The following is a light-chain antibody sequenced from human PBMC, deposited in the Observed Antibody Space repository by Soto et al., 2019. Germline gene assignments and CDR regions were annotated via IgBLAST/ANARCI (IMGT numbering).Light chain of an antibody. Sequence: QSALTQPASVSGSPGQSITISCTGTSSDVGGYNYVSWYQQHPGKAPKLMIYAVTNRPSGVSDRFSGSKSGYTASLTISGLQAEDEADYYCSSYTTSSTYVFGTVTKLTVL. CDR1: SSDVGGYNY. V-gene: IGLV2-14*03. CDR3: SSYTTSSTYV. J-gene: IGLJ1*01. CDR2: AVT.